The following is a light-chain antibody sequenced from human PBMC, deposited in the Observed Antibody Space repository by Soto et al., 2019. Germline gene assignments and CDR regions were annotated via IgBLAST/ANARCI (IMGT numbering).Light chain of an antibody. CDR1: GSDVGGYNY. Sequence: QSALTQPASVSGSPGQSITISCSGTGSDVGGYNYVSWYQQHPGKAPKLMIYDVSNRPSGVSNRFSGSKSGNTASLTISGLQAEDEGDYYCSSYTSSSTLGVFGGGTKLTVL. V-gene: IGLV2-14*01. CDR3: SSYTSSSTLGV. J-gene: IGLJ2*01. CDR2: DVS.